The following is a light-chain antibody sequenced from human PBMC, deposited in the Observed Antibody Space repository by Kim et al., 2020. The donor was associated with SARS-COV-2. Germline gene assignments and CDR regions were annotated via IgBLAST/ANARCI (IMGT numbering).Light chain of an antibody. CDR3: AAWDDSRSGPV. CDR1: TSNIGDNF. CDR2: SDD. J-gene: IGLJ3*02. Sequence: QSVLTQPPSASGTPGQRVTISCSGSTSNIGDNFVNWYQQFPGAAPKVLIYSDDQRPSGVPDRFSASKSGTSASLAISGLHSDDEADYFCAAWDDSRSGPVFGGGTQLTVL. V-gene: IGLV1-44*01.